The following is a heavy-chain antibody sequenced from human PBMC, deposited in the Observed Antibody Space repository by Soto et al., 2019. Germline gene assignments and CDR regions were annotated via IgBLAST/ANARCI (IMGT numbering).Heavy chain of an antibody. Sequence: QVQLVGSGGGVVQPGRSLRLSCAASGFTFSSYGMHWVRQAPGKGLEWVAVISYDGSNKYYADSVKGRFTISRDNSKNTLYLQMNSLRAEDTAVYYCAKARTGDSSSSLWFDPWGQGTLVTVSS. CDR3: AKARTGDSSSSLWFDP. J-gene: IGHJ5*02. CDR1: GFTFSSYG. V-gene: IGHV3-30*18. D-gene: IGHD6-6*01. CDR2: ISYDGSNK.